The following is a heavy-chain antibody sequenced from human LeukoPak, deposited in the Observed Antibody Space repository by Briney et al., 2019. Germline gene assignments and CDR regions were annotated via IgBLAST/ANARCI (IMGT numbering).Heavy chain of an antibody. CDR3: ARTAKWELLSSYYYYYMDV. J-gene: IGHJ6*03. D-gene: IGHD1-26*01. Sequence: GGSLRLSCAASGFTFSSYSMNWVRQAPGKGLEWVSSISSSSSYIYYADSVKGRFTISRDNAKNSLYLQMNSLRAEDTAVYYCARTAKWELLSSYYYYYMDVWGKGTTVTVSS. CDR2: ISSSSSYI. V-gene: IGHV3-21*01. CDR1: GFTFSSYS.